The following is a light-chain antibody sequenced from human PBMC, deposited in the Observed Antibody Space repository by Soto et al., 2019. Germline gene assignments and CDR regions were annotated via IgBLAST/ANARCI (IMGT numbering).Light chain of an antibody. Sequence: IEMTHSPCTLAASLGPAXTNNCRASQSISNWLAWHQTKPGTAPKLLIYHASTLESGVPARLSGSGSGTEFTLTISSLQPDDFATYYCQQYNSYSFGQGTKVDIK. CDR1: QSISNW. CDR2: HAS. V-gene: IGKV1-5*01. CDR3: QQYNSYS. J-gene: IGKJ1*01.